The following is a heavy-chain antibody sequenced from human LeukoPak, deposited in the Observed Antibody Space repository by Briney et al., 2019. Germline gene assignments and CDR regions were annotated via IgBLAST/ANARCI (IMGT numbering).Heavy chain of an antibody. D-gene: IGHD4/OR15-4a*01. CDR3: ARSITNYWFDP. CDR1: GGSIISSSYY. CDR2: IYPSGST. J-gene: IGHJ5*02. V-gene: IGHV4-39*01. Sequence: SETLSLTCTVSGGSIISSSYYWGWIRQPPGKGLEWIGNIYPSGSTYYNPSLNSRLTISLDTSHNQFSLKLSSVTAADTAVYYCARSITNYWFDPWGQGTLVTVSS.